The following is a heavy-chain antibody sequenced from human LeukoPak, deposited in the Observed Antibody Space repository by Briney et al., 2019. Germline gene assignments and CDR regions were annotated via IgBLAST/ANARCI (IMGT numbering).Heavy chain of an antibody. J-gene: IGHJ3*02. CDR3: ASPTLHPGSFAFDI. Sequence: GGSLRLSCAASGFTFSSYAMHWVRQAPGKGLEWGALISYDGSNKYYADSVKGRFTISRDNSKNTLYLQMNSLRAEDTAVYYCASPTLHPGSFAFDIWGQGTMVTVSS. CDR2: ISYDGSNK. V-gene: IGHV3-30*04. CDR1: GFTFSSYA.